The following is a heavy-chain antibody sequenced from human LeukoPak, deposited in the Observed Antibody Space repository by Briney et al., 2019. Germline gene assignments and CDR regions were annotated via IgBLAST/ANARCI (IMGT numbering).Heavy chain of an antibody. V-gene: IGHV1-18*01. D-gene: IGHD6-19*01. Sequence: ASVKVSCKASGYTFTSYGISWVRQAPGQGLEWMGWISAYNGNTNYAQKLQGRVAMTTDTSTSTAYMELRSLRSDDTAIYYCARFGLGKHIEVAGIPFDIWGQGTMVTVSS. CDR1: GYTFTSYG. J-gene: IGHJ3*02. CDR3: ARFGLGKHIEVAGIPFDI. CDR2: ISAYNGNT.